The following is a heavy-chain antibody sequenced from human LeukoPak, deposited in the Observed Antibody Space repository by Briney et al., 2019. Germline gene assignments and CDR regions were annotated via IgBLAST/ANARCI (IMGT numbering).Heavy chain of an antibody. CDR3: ARETKHSSSSDY. J-gene: IGHJ4*02. Sequence: GGSLRLSCAASGFTFNNYWMTWVRQVPGKGLEWVANIKQDGSEKYYLDSVKGRFTISRDNAKNSLYLQMNSLRVEDTTLYYCARETKHSSSSDYWGQGTLVTVSS. V-gene: IGHV3-7*01. D-gene: IGHD6-6*01. CDR2: IKQDGSEK. CDR1: GFTFNNYW.